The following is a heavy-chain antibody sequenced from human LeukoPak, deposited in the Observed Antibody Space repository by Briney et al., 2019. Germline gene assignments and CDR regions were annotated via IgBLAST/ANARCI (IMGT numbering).Heavy chain of an antibody. CDR2: INHSGST. Sequence: PSETLSLTCAVYGGSFSGYYWSWIRQPPGKGLEWIGEINHSGSTNYNPSLKSRVTISVDTSKNQFSLKLSSVIAADTAVYYCARGQFRRGESYGALINYYYYYMDVWGKGTTVTVSS. CDR1: GGSFSGYY. D-gene: IGHD1-26*01. V-gene: IGHV4-34*01. J-gene: IGHJ6*03. CDR3: ARGQFRRGESYGALINYYYYYMDV.